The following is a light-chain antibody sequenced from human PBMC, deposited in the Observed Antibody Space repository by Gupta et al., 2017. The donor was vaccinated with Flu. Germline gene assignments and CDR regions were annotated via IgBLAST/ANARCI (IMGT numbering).Light chain of an antibody. CDR1: NIGSTG. V-gene: IGLV3-21*02. J-gene: IGLJ2*01. CDR2: DDS. Sequence: SYVLTQPPSVSVAPGQTARITCGGNNIGSTGVHWYQQKPCQAPVLVVYDDSDRPSGIPERFSGSNSGTTATLTISRVEVGDEADYYCQVWDSADDHPVVFGGGTKLTVL. CDR3: QVWDSADDHPVV.